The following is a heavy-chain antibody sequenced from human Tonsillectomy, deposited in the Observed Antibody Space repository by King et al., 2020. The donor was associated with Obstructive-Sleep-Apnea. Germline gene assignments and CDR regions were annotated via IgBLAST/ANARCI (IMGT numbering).Heavy chain of an antibody. CDR1: GFTFSSYD. V-gene: IGHV3-30*02. Sequence: VQLVESGGGVVQPGRSLRLSCAASGFTFSSYDMHWVRQAPGQGLEWVGFRRYDGTNKYYTDSVNGRFTISRDNSKNTLYLQMNSLRPEDTAVYYCAKDAQLLRLLNGDYFDYWGQGTLVTVSS. J-gene: IGHJ4*02. D-gene: IGHD5-12*01. CDR2: RRYDGTNK. CDR3: AKDAQLLRLLNGDYFDY.